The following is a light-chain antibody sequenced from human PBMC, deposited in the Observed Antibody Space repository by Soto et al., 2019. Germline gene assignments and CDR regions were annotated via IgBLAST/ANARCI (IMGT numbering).Light chain of an antibody. J-gene: IGLJ2*01. CDR3: QSYDSSLSGPVV. Sequence: QSVLTQPPSVSGAPGQRVTISCTGSSSNIGAGYDVHWYQLILGVAPKLLIYANTNRPSGVPDRFSGSKSGTSVSLAITGLQAEDEADYYCQSYDSSLSGPVVFGGGTKVTVL. CDR1: SSNIGAGYD. CDR2: ANT. V-gene: IGLV1-40*01.